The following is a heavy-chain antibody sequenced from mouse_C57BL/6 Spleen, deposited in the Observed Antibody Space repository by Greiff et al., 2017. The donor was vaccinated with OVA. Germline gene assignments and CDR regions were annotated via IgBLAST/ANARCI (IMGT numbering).Heavy chain of an antibody. Sequence: EVQLVESGGGLVQPGGSLKLSCAASGFTFSDYYMYWVRQTPEKRLEWVAYISNGGGSTYYPDTVKGRFTISRDNAKNTLYLQMSRLKSEDTAMYYCARVGYSNSFDYWGQGTTLTVSS. V-gene: IGHV5-12*01. CDR1: GFTFSDYY. CDR3: ARVGYSNSFDY. CDR2: ISNGGGST. D-gene: IGHD2-5*01. J-gene: IGHJ2*01.